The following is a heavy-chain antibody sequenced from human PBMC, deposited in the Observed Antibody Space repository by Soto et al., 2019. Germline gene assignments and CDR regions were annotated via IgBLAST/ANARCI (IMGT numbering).Heavy chain of an antibody. Sequence: QITLKESGRTLVNPTQTLTLTCTFSGFSLTTSGVGVGWIRQPPGKALEWLAVIYWDDDQRYSASLKSSITITKHTSNTHVVLTTPIMGPADPAPYCCVPAPGAALADHWGWGPLVTVSS. J-gene: IGHJ4*02. CDR3: VPAPGAALADH. CDR2: IYWDDDQ. CDR1: GFSLTTSGVG. V-gene: IGHV2-5*02. D-gene: IGHD6-25*01.